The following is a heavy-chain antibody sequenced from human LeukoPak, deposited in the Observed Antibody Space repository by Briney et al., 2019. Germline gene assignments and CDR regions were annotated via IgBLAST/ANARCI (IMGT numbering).Heavy chain of an antibody. J-gene: IGHJ4*02. CDR3: ARSQANEGMGY. D-gene: IGHD1-1*01. V-gene: IGHV4-38-2*01. CDR2: IYHSGRT. Sequence: SETLSHTCVVSGYSISSGYYWGWIRQPPGKGLEWIGSIYHSGRTYYNPSLMGRVTLSVDTSKNQFSLRLSSVTAADTAVYYCARSQANEGMGYWGQGALVTVSS. CDR1: GYSISSGYY.